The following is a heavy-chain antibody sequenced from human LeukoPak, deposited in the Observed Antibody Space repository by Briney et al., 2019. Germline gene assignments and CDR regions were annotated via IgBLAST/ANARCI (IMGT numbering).Heavy chain of an antibody. D-gene: IGHD6-19*01. CDR1: GFTFSSYW. Sequence: GGSLRLSCAASGFTFSSYWMHWVRQAPGKGLVWVSRINTDGSSTSYADSVKGRFTISRDNAKNTLYLQMNSLRAEDTAVYYCARIAVGEYHFNCWGQGTLVTVSS. CDR2: INTDGSST. CDR3: ARIAVGEYHFNC. J-gene: IGHJ4*02. V-gene: IGHV3-74*01.